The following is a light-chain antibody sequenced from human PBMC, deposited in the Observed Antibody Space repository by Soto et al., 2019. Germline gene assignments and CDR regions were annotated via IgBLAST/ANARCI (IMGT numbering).Light chain of an antibody. V-gene: IGLV2-8*01. Sequence: QSVLTQPASVSGSPGQSITISCTGTSGDVGGYYYVSWYQQLPGKAPKLMISEVSNRPSGVPDRFSGSKSGNTASLTVSGLQAEDEADYYCSSYAGSTNSRVFGTGTKVTVL. J-gene: IGLJ1*01. CDR3: SSYAGSTNSRV. CDR2: EVS. CDR1: SGDVGGYYY.